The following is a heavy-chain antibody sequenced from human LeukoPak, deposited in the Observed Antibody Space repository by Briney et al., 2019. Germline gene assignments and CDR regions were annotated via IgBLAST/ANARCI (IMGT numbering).Heavy chain of an antibody. D-gene: IGHD2-2*01. J-gene: IGHJ5*02. Sequence: ASVKLSCKASGYTFTGYYMHWVRQAPGQGLEWMGWINPNSGGANYAQKFQGRVTMTRDTSISTAYMELSRLRSDDTAVYYCARVPKDIVVVPAAIGNWFDPWGQGTLVTVSS. V-gene: IGHV1-2*02. CDR1: GYTFTGYY. CDR3: ARVPKDIVVVPAAIGNWFDP. CDR2: INPNSGGA.